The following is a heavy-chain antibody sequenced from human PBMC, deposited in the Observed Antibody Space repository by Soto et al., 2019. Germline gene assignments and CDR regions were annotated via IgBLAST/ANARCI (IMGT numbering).Heavy chain of an antibody. D-gene: IGHD2-21*01. Sequence: QVQLVQSGAEVKKPGASVRLSCEASGYTFTAFPIHWVRQAPGGSPEWMGWINTANGDTKYSQNFQGRVTVTSDTSASTVYMELSSLTSQDTAVYYCTRAPRGECWGQGTLVTVSS. CDR1: GYTFTAFP. CDR2: INTANGDT. V-gene: IGHV1-3*04. CDR3: TRAPRGEC. J-gene: IGHJ1*01.